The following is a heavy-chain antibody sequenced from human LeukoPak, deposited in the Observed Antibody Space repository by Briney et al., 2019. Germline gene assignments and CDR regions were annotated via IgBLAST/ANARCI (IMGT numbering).Heavy chain of an antibody. CDR3: ARRAGYFDY. Sequence: HPSETLSLTCAVYGGSFSGYYWSWIRQPPGKGLEWIGEINHSGSTNYNPSLKSRVTTSVDTSKNQFSLKLSSVTAADTAVYYCARRAGYFDYWGQGTLVTVSS. CDR2: INHSGST. V-gene: IGHV4-34*01. D-gene: IGHD6-19*01. CDR1: GGSFSGYY. J-gene: IGHJ4*02.